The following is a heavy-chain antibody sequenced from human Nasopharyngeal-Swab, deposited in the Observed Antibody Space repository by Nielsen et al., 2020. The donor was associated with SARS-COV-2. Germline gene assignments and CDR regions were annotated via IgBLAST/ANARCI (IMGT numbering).Heavy chain of an antibody. J-gene: IGHJ1*01. CDR2: IYPGDSDT. Sequence: GESLKIFCKGSGYSFTSYWIGWVRQMPGKGLEWMGIIYPGDSDTRYSPSFQGQVTISADKSISTAYLQWSSLKASDTATYYCARPLGTADPGFQHWGQGTLVTVSS. V-gene: IGHV5-51*01. CDR1: GYSFTSYW. CDR3: ARPLGTADPGFQH. D-gene: IGHD1-1*01.